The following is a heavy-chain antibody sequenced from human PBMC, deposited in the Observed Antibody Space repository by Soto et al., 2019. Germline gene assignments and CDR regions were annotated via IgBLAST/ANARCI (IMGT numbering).Heavy chain of an antibody. J-gene: IGHJ4*02. Sequence: ASVKVSCKASGYTFTSYAMHWVRQAPGQRLEWMGWINAGNGNTKYSQKFQGRVTITRDTSASTAYMELSSLRSEDTAVYYCARVSTIFGVVIVFDYWGQGTLVTVSS. V-gene: IGHV1-3*01. CDR1: GYTFTSYA. CDR3: ARVSTIFGVVIVFDY. CDR2: INAGNGNT. D-gene: IGHD3-3*01.